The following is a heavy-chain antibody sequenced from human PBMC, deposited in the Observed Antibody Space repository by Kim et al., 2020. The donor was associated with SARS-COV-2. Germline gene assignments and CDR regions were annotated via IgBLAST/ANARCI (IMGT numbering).Heavy chain of an antibody. Sequence: GGSLRLSCAASGFTFSSFAMHWVRQAPGKGLEWVAVISYDGSNKYYADSVKGRFTISRDNSKNTLYLQMNSLRAEDTAVYYCARTHSGSYYANLDYWGQGTLVTVSS. CDR3: ARTHSGSYYANLDY. D-gene: IGHD3-10*01. CDR1: GFTFSSFA. CDR2: ISYDGSNK. V-gene: IGHV3-30*04. J-gene: IGHJ4*02.